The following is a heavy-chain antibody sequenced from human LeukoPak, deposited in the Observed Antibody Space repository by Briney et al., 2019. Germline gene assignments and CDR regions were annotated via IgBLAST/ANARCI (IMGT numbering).Heavy chain of an antibody. CDR2: INQDGSEK. Sequence: PGGSLRLSCAASGFTVSSNYMNWVRQAPGKGLEWVANINQDGSEKSYVDSVKGRFTIFRDNARNSLYLQMNSLRAEDTAVYYCATSRPFDYWGQGTLVTVSS. J-gene: IGHJ4*02. CDR1: GFTVSSNY. V-gene: IGHV3-7*01. CDR3: ATSRPFDY.